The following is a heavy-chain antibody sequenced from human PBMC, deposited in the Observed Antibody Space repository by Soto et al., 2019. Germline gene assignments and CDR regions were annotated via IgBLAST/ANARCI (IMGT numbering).Heavy chain of an antibody. CDR3: AKAPSIVLIGPPDY. J-gene: IGHJ4*02. Sequence: PGGSLRLSCAASGFTFSSYAMHWVRQSPGKGLEWVAVMSYDGSNKYYADSVKGRFTISRDNSKNTLYLQMKSLRAEDTAVYYCAKAPSIVLIGPPDYWGQGTLVTVSS. V-gene: IGHV3-30*18. CDR2: MSYDGSNK. D-gene: IGHD3-22*01. CDR1: GFTFSSYA.